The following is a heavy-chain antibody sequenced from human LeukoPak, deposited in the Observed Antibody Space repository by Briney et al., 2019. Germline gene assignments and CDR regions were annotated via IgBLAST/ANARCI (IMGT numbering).Heavy chain of an antibody. Sequence: GGSLRLSCAASGFTFSSYGMHWVRQAPGKGLEWVAVIWYYGSNKYYADSVKGRFTISRDNSKNTLYLQMNSPRAEDTAVYYWARVVVSAFDYWGLGTLVTVSS. CDR1: GFTFSSYG. CDR3: ARVVVSAFDY. J-gene: IGHJ4*02. V-gene: IGHV3-33*01. D-gene: IGHD2-21*01. CDR2: IWYYGSNK.